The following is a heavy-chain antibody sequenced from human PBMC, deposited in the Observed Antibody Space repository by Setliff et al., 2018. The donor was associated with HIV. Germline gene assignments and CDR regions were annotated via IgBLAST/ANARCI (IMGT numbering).Heavy chain of an antibody. CDR3: ARGTQGSGKTPYDY. D-gene: IGHD3-10*01. J-gene: IGHJ4*02. CDR2: IYTSSSTI. Sequence: GGSLRLSCVGSGFTFSTYSMSWVRQVPGKGLEWIAYIYTSSSTIHYGDSVKGRFTISRDNAKNSVYLQMNSLRAEDTAVYYCARGTQGSGKTPYDYRGQGTLVTVSS. V-gene: IGHV3-48*01. CDR1: GFTFSTYS.